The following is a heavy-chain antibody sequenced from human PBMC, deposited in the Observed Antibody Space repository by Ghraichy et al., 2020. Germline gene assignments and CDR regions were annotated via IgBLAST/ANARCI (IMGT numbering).Heavy chain of an antibody. D-gene: IGHD3-10*01. J-gene: IGHJ4*02. Sequence: LSLTCAASGFSFAGFAMNWVRKAPGKGLEWISYISSSSSTTYYGDSVKGRFTISRDNAKNSLYLQMNSLRDEDTAVYYCARERSDNYLDYWGLGTRVTVSS. CDR3: ARERSDNYLDY. CDR2: ISSSSSTT. V-gene: IGHV3-48*02. CDR1: GFSFAGFA.